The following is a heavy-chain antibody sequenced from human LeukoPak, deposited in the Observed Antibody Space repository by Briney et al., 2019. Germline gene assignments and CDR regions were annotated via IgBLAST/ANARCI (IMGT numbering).Heavy chain of an antibody. Sequence: GGSLRLSCAASGFTFSSYWMSWVRQAPGKGLEWVANIKQDGSEEYYVDSLKGRFTISRDNSKNSLYLQMNNLKAEDTAVYYCARDKVEGATYLYYWGQGTLVTVSS. CDR2: IKQDGSEE. D-gene: IGHD1-26*01. CDR3: ARDKVEGATYLYY. CDR1: GFTFSSYW. J-gene: IGHJ4*02. V-gene: IGHV3-7*01.